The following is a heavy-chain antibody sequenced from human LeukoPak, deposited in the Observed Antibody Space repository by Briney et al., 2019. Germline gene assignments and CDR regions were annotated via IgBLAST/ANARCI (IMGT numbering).Heavy chain of an antibody. D-gene: IGHD3-16*01. CDR3: ARDRSLGELTTESPSFDY. J-gene: IGHJ4*02. CDR1: GGSISSYY. V-gene: IGHV4-4*07. CDR2: IYTSGST. Sequence: SETLSLTCTVFGGSISSYYWGWIRQPAGKGLEWIGRIYTSGSTKYNPSLKSRVTMSIDTSKNQFSLKLSSVTAADTAVYYCARDRSLGELTTESPSFDYWGQGTPVTVSS.